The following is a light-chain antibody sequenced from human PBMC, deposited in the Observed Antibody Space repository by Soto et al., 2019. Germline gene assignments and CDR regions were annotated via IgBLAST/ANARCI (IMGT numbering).Light chain of an antibody. V-gene: IGLV1-44*01. CDR2: SND. CDR1: RSNIGSNA. J-gene: IGLJ1*01. Sequence: QSVLTQPPSASGTPGQRVTIFCSGSRSNIGSNAVNWYQQLPGTAPKLLIYSNDQRPPGVPDRFSGSKSGTSASLAISGLLSEDEADYYCAVWDDSLNGFFVFGTGTKLTVL. CDR3: AVWDDSLNGFFV.